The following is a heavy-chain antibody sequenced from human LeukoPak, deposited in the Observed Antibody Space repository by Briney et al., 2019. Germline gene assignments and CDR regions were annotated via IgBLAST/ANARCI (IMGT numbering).Heavy chain of an antibody. J-gene: IGHJ4*02. V-gene: IGHV1-2*02. CDR2: INPHNGDT. Sequence: ASVKVSCKASGYTFIGYYLHWVRQAPGQGLEWMGWINPHNGDTNYAQKFQGRFTMTRDTSITTAYMELSRLKSDDTAVYYCATVRDIVVGGGPYYFDYWGQGTLVTVSS. CDR1: GYTFIGYY. D-gene: IGHD2-15*01. CDR3: ATVRDIVVGGGPYYFDY.